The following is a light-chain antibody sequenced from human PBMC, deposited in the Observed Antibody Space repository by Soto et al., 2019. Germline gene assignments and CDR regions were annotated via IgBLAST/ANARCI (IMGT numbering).Light chain of an antibody. CDR1: QGISSR. Sequence: DIQMTQSPSSVSASVGDRVTITCRASQGISSRLAWYQQKPGKAPNLLIYAASSLQSGVPSRFSGSGSETDFTLTIGSLKPEDFATCYCQQSNSFPLTFGGGNKVEIK. V-gene: IGKV1-12*01. CDR2: AAS. J-gene: IGKJ4*01. CDR3: QQSNSFPLT.